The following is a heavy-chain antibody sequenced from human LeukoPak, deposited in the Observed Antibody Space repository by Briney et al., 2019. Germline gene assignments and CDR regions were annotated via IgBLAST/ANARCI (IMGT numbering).Heavy chain of an antibody. Sequence: GGSLRLACAAAGFTVSSDGMGWVRQAGGRGRGWVAFISYDVTNHYYAASVKRRFTISRHNSKNTLYLQMNSLSAEDTAVYSCAKHNRSPWYFDYWGQATLPTVSS. J-gene: IGHJ4*02. V-gene: IGHV3-30*18. D-gene: IGHD1-14*01. CDR3: AKHNRSPWYFDY. CDR1: GFTVSSDG. CDR2: ISYDVTNH.